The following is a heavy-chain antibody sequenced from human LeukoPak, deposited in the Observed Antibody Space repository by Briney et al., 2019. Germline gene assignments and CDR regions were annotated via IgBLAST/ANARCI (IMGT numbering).Heavy chain of an antibody. J-gene: IGHJ4*02. Sequence: SETLSLTCAVYGGSFSGYYWSWIRQPPGKGLEWIGYIYYSGSTNYNPSLKSRVAISVDTSKNQFSLKLSSVTAADTAVYYCARADRYCSGGSCYLDYWGQGTLVTVSS. CDR2: IYYSGST. CDR3: ARADRYCSGGSCYLDY. CDR1: GGSFSGYY. V-gene: IGHV4-59*01. D-gene: IGHD2-15*01.